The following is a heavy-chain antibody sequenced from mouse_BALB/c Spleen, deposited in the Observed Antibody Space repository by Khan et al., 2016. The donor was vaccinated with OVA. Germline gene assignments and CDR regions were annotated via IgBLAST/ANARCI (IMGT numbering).Heavy chain of an antibody. CDR3: ASIRFCYRFSFFAC. CDR2: IRYSGST. Sequence: VQLKPSGPGLVKPSQSLSLTCTVTAYSITSDYAWTGIRQFQGNKLEWMGYIRYSGSTSYNPSRKSRISITRDTTKNPFFLQLISCTPAVTAPSYFASIRFCYRFSFFACWGPRTTLPLSS. V-gene: IGHV3-2*02. J-gene: IGHJ2*01. D-gene: IGHD2-14*01. CDR1: AYSITSDYA.